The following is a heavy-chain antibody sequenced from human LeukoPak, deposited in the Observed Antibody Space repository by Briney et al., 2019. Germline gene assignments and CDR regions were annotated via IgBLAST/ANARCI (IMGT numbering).Heavy chain of an antibody. CDR1: GFTFSSYA. D-gene: IGHD3-16*02. Sequence: GGSLRLSCAASGFTFSSYAMSCVRQAPGKGLEWVSAISGSGGSTYYSDSVKGRFTISRDNSKNTLYLQMNSLRAEDTAVYYCAKDQTYYDYVWGSYRHPSAYWGQGTLVSVPS. J-gene: IGHJ4*02. CDR2: ISGSGGST. V-gene: IGHV3-23*01. CDR3: AKDQTYYDYVWGSYRHPSAY.